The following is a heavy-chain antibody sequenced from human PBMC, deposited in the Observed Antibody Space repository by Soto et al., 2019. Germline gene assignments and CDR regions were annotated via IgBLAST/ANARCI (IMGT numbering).Heavy chain of an antibody. CDR2: ISYDGSNK. CDR3: AKGDNMVRGVIDYYYYGMDV. J-gene: IGHJ6*02. D-gene: IGHD3-10*01. Sequence: QVQLVESGGGVVQPGRSLRLSCAASGFTFSSYGMHWVRQAPGKGLEWVAVISYDGSNKYYADSVKGRFTISRDNSKNTLYLQMNSLRAEDTAVYYCAKGDNMVRGVIDYYYYGMDVWGQGTTVTVSS. CDR1: GFTFSSYG. V-gene: IGHV3-30*18.